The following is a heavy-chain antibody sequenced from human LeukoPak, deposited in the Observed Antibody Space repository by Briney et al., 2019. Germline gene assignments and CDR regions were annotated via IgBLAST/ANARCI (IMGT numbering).Heavy chain of an antibody. V-gene: IGHV4-61*01. CDR2: IYYSGST. J-gene: IGHJ4*02. Sequence: SETLSLTCTVSGGSVSSGSYYWSWIRQPPGKGLEWIGYIYYSGSTNYNPSLKSRVTISVDTSKNQFSLKLSSVTAADTAVYYCAGMGMAARAYYFDYWGQGTLVTVSS. CDR3: AGMGMAARAYYFDY. D-gene: IGHD6-13*01. CDR1: GGSVSSGSYY.